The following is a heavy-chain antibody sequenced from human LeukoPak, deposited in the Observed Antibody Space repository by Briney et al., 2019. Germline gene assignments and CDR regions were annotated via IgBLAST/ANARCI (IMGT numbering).Heavy chain of an antibody. D-gene: IGHD3-9*01. Sequence: PGGSLRLSCAASGFTFSSYNMNWVRQAPGKGLEWVSYISSSGSTIYYADSVKGRFTISRDNAKNSLYLQMNSLRAEDTAVYYCARDRLTGYSNWFDPWGQGTLVTVSS. CDR3: ARDRLTGYSNWFDP. CDR1: GFTFSSYN. J-gene: IGHJ5*02. V-gene: IGHV3-48*03. CDR2: ISSSGSTI.